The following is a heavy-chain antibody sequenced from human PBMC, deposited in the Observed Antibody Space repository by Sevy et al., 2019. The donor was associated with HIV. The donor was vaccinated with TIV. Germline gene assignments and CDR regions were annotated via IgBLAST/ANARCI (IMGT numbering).Heavy chain of an antibody. CDR3: ATGLASSSYYDFRSGWRH. CDR2: FDPEDGET. Sequence: ASVKVSCKVSGYTLTELSMHWVRQAPGKGLEWMGGFDPEDGETIYAQKFQGRVTMTEDTSTDTAYMELSSLRSEDTAVYYCATGLASSSYYDFRSGWRHWGQGTLVTVSS. V-gene: IGHV1-24*01. J-gene: IGHJ4*02. D-gene: IGHD3-3*01. CDR1: GYTLTELS.